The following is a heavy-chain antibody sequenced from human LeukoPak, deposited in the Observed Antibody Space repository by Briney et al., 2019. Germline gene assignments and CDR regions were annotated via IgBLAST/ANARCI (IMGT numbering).Heavy chain of an antibody. CDR1: GFTFSSFA. V-gene: IGHV3-33*01. CDR3: ARGFYRVRHDQSTYYFVH. Sequence: GGSLRLSCATSGFTFSSFAMHWVRHAPGKGLEWLALIWFDGRSKNYTDSVEGRFSISRDNSKNTLYLQMNSLRGEDTAVYYCARGFYRVRHDQSTYYFVHWGQGTLVTVSS. J-gene: IGHJ4*02. CDR2: IWFDGRSK. D-gene: IGHD3-16*02.